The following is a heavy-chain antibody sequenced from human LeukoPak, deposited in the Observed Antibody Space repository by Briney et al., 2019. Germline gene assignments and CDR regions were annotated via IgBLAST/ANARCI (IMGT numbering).Heavy chain of an antibody. CDR2: IYYSGST. D-gene: IGHD3-10*01. CDR3: ARLLWFGQFYFDY. V-gene: IGHV4-39*07. J-gene: IGHJ4*02. CDR1: DGSISSSSYY. Sequence: SETLSLTCIVSDGSISSSSYYWGGIRQPPGRGLEWIGSIYYSGSTYYNPSLKSRVTISVDTSKNQFSLKLSSVTAADTAVYYCARLLWFGQFYFDYWGQGTLVTVSS.